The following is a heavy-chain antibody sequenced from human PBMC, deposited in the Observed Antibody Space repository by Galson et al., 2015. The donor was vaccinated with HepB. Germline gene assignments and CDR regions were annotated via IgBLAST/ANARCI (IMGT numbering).Heavy chain of an antibody. CDR2: ISSGSSHT. J-gene: IGHJ3*01. Sequence: QAPGKGLEWVSSISSGSSHTYYTDSVRGRFTVSRDDAKNSLYLQMNSLRPEDSAVFYCARDRDTFSALGAFDVWGQGTMVTVSS. D-gene: IGHD3-9*01. CDR3: ARDRDTFSALGAFDV. V-gene: IGHV3-21*01.